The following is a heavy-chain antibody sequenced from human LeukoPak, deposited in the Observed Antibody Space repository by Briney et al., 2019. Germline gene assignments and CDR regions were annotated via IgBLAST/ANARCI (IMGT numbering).Heavy chain of an antibody. CDR1: GFTFSSYS. V-gene: IGHV3-21*01. J-gene: IGHJ4*02. Sequence: PGGSLRLSCAASGFTFSSYSMNWVRQAPGKGLEWVSSISSSSSYIYYADSVKGRFTISRDNAKNSLYLQMNSLRAEDTAVYYCARERGYSGYDYFIDSPSDYCGQGTLVTVSS. CDR3: ARERGYSGYDYFIDSPSDY. D-gene: IGHD5-12*01. CDR2: ISSSSSYI.